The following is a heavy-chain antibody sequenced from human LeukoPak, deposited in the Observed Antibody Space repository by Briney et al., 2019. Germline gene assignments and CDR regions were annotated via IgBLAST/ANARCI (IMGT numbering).Heavy chain of an antibody. Sequence: ASVKVSCKASGGTFSSYAINWVRQAPGQGLEWVGGVIPIFGTANYAQKFQGRVTITADESASTAYMEMSSLRSEDTAVYYCARAVVISVERYFDYWGQGTLVTVSS. D-gene: IGHD2-21*01. J-gene: IGHJ4*02. V-gene: IGHV1-69*13. CDR3: ARAVVISVERYFDY. CDR2: VIPIFGTA. CDR1: GGTFSSYA.